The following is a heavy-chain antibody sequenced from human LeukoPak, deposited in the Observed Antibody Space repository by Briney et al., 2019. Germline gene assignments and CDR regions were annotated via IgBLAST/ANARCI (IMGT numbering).Heavy chain of an antibody. D-gene: IGHD3-9*01. CDR3: AKADYDILTGNVY. CDR2: ISGSGGST. J-gene: IGHJ4*02. CDR1: GFTFSNYA. Sequence: GGSLRLSCAASGFTFSNYAMSWVRQAPGKGLEWVSGISGSGGSTYYADSVKGRFTISRDNSKNTLYLQMNSLRAEDTAVYYCAKADYDILTGNVYRGQGTLVTVSS. V-gene: IGHV3-23*01.